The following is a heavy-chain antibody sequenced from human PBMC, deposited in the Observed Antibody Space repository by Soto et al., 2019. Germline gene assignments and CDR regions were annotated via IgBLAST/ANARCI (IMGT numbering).Heavy chain of an antibody. CDR1: GFTFSSYG. Sequence: GGSLRLSCAASGFTFSSYGMHWVRQAPGKGLEWVAVIWYDGSNKYYADSVKGRFTISRDNSKNTLYLQMNSLRAEDTAVYYCAREEGYYDSSGYYFDYWGQGTLVTVSS. CDR2: IWYDGSNK. CDR3: AREEGYYDSSGYYFDY. V-gene: IGHV3-33*01. D-gene: IGHD3-22*01. J-gene: IGHJ4*02.